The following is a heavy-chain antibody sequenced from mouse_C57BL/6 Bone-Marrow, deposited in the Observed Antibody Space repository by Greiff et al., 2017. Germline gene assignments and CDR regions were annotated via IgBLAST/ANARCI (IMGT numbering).Heavy chain of an antibody. D-gene: IGHD2-14*01. CDR1: GFTFSDYG. Sequence: EVKVVESGGGLVQPGGSLKLSCAASGFTFSDYGMAWVRQAPRKGPEWVAFISNLAYSIYSADTVTGRFTISRENAKNTLYLEMSSLRSEDTAMYYCARLGYRDAMDYWGQGTSVTVSS. V-gene: IGHV5-15*01. J-gene: IGHJ4*01. CDR3: ARLGYRDAMDY. CDR2: ISNLAYSI.